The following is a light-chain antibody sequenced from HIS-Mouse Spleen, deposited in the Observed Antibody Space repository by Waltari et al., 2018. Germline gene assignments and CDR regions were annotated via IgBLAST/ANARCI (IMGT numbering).Light chain of an antibody. Sequence: QSALTQPASVSGSPGQSITISCTGTSSDVGSYNLVSWYQQQPGKAPKRMIYEGSKRHAGVSNRFSGSKSGNTASLTIAGLQAEDEADYYCCSYAGSSPYVVFGGGTKLTVL. V-gene: IGLV2-23*01. CDR3: CSYAGSSPYVV. CDR2: EGS. CDR1: SSDVGSYNL. J-gene: IGLJ2*01.